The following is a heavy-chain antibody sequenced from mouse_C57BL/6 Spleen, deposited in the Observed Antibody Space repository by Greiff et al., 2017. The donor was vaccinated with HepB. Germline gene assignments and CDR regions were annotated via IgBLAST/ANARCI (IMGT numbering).Heavy chain of an antibody. J-gene: IGHJ2*01. CDR1: GFNIKDYY. CDR2: IDPEDGET. V-gene: IGHV14-2*01. D-gene: IGHD2-4*01. Sequence: VQLKESGAELVKPGASVKLSCTASGFNIKDYYMHWVKQRTEQGLEWIGRIDPEDGETKYAPKFPGKATITADTSSNTAYLQLSSLTSEDTAVYYCARDDYDVGYWGQGTTLTVSS. CDR3: ARDDYDVGY.